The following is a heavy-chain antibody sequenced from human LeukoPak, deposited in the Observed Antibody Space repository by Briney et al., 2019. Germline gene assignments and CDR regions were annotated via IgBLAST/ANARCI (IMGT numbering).Heavy chain of an antibody. Sequence: PSETLSLTCTVSGGSISTYSWTWIRQPPGKGLEWRGNIYYSGSTNYNPSLKSRDTISIDTSKNQFSLKVCSVTAADTAVYYCARAHSSGWRHMFDPWGQGTLVTVPS. J-gene: IGHJ5*02. V-gene: IGHV4-59*01. CDR2: IYYSGST. D-gene: IGHD6-19*01. CDR3: ARAHSSGWRHMFDP. CDR1: GGSISTYS.